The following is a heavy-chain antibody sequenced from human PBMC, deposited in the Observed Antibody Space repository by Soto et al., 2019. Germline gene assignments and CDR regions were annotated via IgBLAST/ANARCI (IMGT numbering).Heavy chain of an antibody. CDR1: GYTFTSYG. V-gene: IGHV1-18*01. CDR2: ISAYNGNT. D-gene: IGHD2-15*01. J-gene: IGHJ4*02. CDR3: AWGVVHRGGLHPAGTHDY. Sequence: QVQLVQSGAEVKKPGASVKVSCKASGYTFTSYGISWVRQAPGQGLEWMGWISAYNGNTNYAQKLHGRVTMTTDPSTSTAYMEWRSAGADDTAVYYCAWGVVHRGGLHPAGTHDYWGQGTLVTVSS.